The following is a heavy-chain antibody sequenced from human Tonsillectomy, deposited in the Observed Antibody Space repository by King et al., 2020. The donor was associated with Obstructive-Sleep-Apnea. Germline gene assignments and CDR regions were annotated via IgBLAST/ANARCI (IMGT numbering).Heavy chain of an antibody. Sequence: VQLVESGGGLVKPGGSLRLSCAASGFTFSRCSMNWVRQAPGKGLEWVSFISSSSSYIYYADSVKGRFTISRDNAKNSLYLQMNSLRAEDTAVYYCASANGSGSYWHWGQGTLVTVSS. J-gene: IGHJ4*02. D-gene: IGHD3-10*01. CDR3: ASANGSGSYWH. CDR2: ISSSSSYI. V-gene: IGHV3-21*01. CDR1: GFTFSRCS.